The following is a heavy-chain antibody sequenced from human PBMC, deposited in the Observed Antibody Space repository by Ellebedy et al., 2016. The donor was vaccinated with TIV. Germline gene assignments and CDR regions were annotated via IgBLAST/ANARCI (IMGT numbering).Heavy chain of an antibody. V-gene: IGHV1-3*01. CDR3: ARDMTTVTINWFDS. J-gene: IGHJ5*01. Sequence: ASVKVSCXASGYTFTSYAMHWVRQAPGQRLEWMGWINARNGNTKYSQKFQGRVTITRDTSASTAYMELSSLRSEDTAVYYCARDMTTVTINWFDSWGQGTLVTVSS. CDR1: GYTFTSYA. CDR2: INARNGNT. D-gene: IGHD4-17*01.